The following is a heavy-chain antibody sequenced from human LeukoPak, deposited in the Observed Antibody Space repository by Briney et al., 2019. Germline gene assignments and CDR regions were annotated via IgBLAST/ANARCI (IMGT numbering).Heavy chain of an antibody. D-gene: IGHD2-2*01. CDR1: GFTFSSYG. CDR2: ISYDGSNK. J-gene: IGHJ4*02. CDR3: ARDQVVPAAPFDY. V-gene: IGHV3-30*03. Sequence: GGSLRLSCAASGFTFSSYGMHWVRQAPGKGLEWVAVISYDGSNKYYADSVKGRFTISRDNSKNTLYLQMNSLRAEDTAVYYCARDQVVPAAPFDYWGQGTLVTVSS.